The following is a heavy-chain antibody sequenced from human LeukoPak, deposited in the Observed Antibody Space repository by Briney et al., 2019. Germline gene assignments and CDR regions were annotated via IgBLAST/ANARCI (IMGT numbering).Heavy chain of an antibody. J-gene: IGHJ4*02. D-gene: IGHD3-22*01. CDR1: GYSFATKW. CDR2: IYPGDSDT. V-gene: IGHV5-51*01. CDR3: ARRVSSGSFDY. Sequence: GESLKISCKGSGYSFATKWIGWVRQMPGKGLEWMGIIYPGDSDTRYSPSFQGQVTISADKSTSTAYLRWSSLKASDTAMYYCARRVSSGSFDYWGQGTLVTVSS.